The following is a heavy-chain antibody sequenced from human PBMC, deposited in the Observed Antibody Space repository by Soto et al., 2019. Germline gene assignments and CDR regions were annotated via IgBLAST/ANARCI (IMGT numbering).Heavy chain of an antibody. CDR1: GFTFRDYY. CDR2: IHSSGSTI. Sequence: AGGSLRLSCAASGFTFRDYYMSWIRQFPGKGLEWLSYIHSSGSTIYYADSVKGRLTISRDNAMNSLYLQMNSLRAEDTAVYYCARAVNWNQFDPWGQGTLVTVSS. CDR3: ARAVNWNQFDP. D-gene: IGHD1-1*01. J-gene: IGHJ5*02. V-gene: IGHV3-11*01.